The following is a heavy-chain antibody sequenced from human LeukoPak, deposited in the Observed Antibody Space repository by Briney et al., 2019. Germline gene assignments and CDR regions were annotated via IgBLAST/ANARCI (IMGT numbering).Heavy chain of an antibody. CDR3: ARDTAYYYGSGTYDY. J-gene: IGHJ4*02. D-gene: IGHD3-10*01. Sequence: WISAYNGNTNYVQKLQGRVTMTTDTSTSTAYMELRSLRSDDTAVYYCARDTAYYYGSGTYDYWGQGTLVTVSS. V-gene: IGHV1-18*01. CDR2: ISAYNGNT.